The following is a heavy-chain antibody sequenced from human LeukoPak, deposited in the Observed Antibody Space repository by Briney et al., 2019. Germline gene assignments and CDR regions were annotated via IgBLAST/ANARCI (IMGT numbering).Heavy chain of an antibody. CDR3: ARVPLAGFWSDYYRNWFDP. V-gene: IGHV1-8*01. Sequence: GASVKVSCKASGYTFTSYDINWVRQATGQGLEWMGWMNPNSGNTGYAQKSQGRVTMTRNTSISTAYMELSSLRSEDTAVYYCARVPLAGFWSDYYRNWFDPWGQGTLVTVSS. CDR2: MNPNSGNT. J-gene: IGHJ5*02. CDR1: GYTFTSYD. D-gene: IGHD3-3*01.